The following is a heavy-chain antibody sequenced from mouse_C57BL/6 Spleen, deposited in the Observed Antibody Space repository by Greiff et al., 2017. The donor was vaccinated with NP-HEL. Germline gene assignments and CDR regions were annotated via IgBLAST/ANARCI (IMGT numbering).Heavy chain of an antibody. J-gene: IGHJ2*01. CDR2: IHPNSGST. CDR1: GYTFTSYW. CDR3: AREGYYGSSYVDY. D-gene: IGHD1-1*01. Sequence: VQLQQPGAELVKPGASVKLSCKASGYTFTSYWMHWVKQRPGQGLEWIGMIHPNSGSTNYNEKFKSKATLTVDKSSSTAYMQLSSLTSEDSAVYYCAREGYYGSSYVDYWGQGTTLTVSS. V-gene: IGHV1-64*01.